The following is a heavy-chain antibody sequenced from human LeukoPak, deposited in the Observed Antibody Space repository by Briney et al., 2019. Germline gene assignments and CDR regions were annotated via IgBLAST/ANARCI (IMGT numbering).Heavy chain of an antibody. J-gene: IGHJ4*02. CDR3: ARTRVGATNFDY. Sequence: SVTVSCKASGGTFSSYAISWVRQAPGQGLEWMGGIIPIFGTANYAQKFQGRVTITADESTSTAYMELSSLRSEDTAVYYCARTRVGATNFDYWGQGTLVTVSS. V-gene: IGHV1-69*01. D-gene: IGHD1-26*01. CDR2: IIPIFGTA. CDR1: GGTFSSYA.